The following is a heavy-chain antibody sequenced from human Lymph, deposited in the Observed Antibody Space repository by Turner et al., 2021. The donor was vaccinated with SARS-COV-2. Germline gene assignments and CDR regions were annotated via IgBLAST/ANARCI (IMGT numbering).Heavy chain of an antibody. J-gene: IGHJ5*02. CDR3: AKGDGYPPLGLLDP. CDR1: GYTFTSYD. CDR2: MNPNSGYT. Sequence: QVQLVQSGAEVKKPGASVKVSCKASGYTFTSYDINWVRQATGQGLEWMGWMNPNSGYTGYAQKFQGRVTMTRNTSISTAYMELNSLTSDDTAVYYCAKGDGYPPLGLLDPWGQGTLVTVSS. D-gene: IGHD6-25*01. V-gene: IGHV1-8*01.